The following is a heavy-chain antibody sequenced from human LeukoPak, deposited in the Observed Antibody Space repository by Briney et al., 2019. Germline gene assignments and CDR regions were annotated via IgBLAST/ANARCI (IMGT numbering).Heavy chain of an antibody. CDR2: ISGSGGST. V-gene: IGHV3-23*01. CDR1: GFTFSSYA. CDR3: ARDRDGYSYYYYGMDV. J-gene: IGHJ6*02. Sequence: GGSLRLSCAASGFTFSSYAMSWVRQAPGKGLEWVSAISGSGGSTYYADSMKGRFTISRDNSKNTLYLQMNSLRAEDTAVYYCARDRDGYSYYYYGMDVWGQGTTVTVSS. D-gene: IGHD5-24*01.